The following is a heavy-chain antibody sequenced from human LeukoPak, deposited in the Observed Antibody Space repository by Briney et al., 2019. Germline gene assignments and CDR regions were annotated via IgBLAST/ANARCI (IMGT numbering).Heavy chain of an antibody. V-gene: IGHV3-7*01. Sequence: PGGSLRLSCAVSGFTLSNFWMAWVRQAPGKGLEWVANIKQDGSEKYYADSVKGRFTISRDNAKNSLYLQMNSLRAEDTAVYYCAREGQQLVPGHWFDPWGQGTLVTVSS. CDR1: GFTLSNFW. CDR3: AREGQQLVPGHWFDP. D-gene: IGHD6-13*01. J-gene: IGHJ5*02. CDR2: IKQDGSEK.